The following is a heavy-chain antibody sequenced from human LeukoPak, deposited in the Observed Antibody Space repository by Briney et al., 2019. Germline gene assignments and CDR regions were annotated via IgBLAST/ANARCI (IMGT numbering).Heavy chain of an antibody. CDR2: MNPNSGNT. D-gene: IGHD3-22*01. CDR3: ARGRSGSSGYYLADYYYYMDV. J-gene: IGHJ6*03. CDR1: GYTFTSYD. V-gene: IGHV1-8*01. Sequence: ASVKVSCKASGYTFTSYDINWVRQATGQGLEWMGWMNPNSGNTGYAQKFQGRVTMTRSTSISTAYMELSSLRSEDTAVYYCARGRSGSSGYYLADYYYYMDVWGKGTTVTVSS.